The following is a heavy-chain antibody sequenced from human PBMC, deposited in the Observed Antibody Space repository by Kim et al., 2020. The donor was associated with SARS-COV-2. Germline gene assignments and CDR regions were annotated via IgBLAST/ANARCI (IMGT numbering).Heavy chain of an antibody. Sequence: AGKGLEWIGRIYTSGSTNYTPSLKSRVTMSVNTSKNQFSLKLSSVTAADTAVYYCARLYCSGGSCYFDYWGQGTLVTVSS. D-gene: IGHD2-15*01. CDR2: IYTSGST. CDR3: ARLYCSGGSCYFDY. J-gene: IGHJ4*02. V-gene: IGHV4-4*07.